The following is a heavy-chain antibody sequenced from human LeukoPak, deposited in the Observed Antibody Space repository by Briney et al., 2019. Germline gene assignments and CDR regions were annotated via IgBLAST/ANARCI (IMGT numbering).Heavy chain of an antibody. CDR1: GGTFSSYA. Sequence: ASVKVSCKASGGTFSSYAISWVRQAPGQGLEWMGGIIPIFGTANYAQKFQGRVTITADESTSTAYMELSNLRSEDTAVYYCARVGCSSTSCPSSAGDYWGQGTLVTVSS. CDR2: IIPIFGTA. J-gene: IGHJ4*02. V-gene: IGHV1-69*01. CDR3: ARVGCSSTSCPSSAGDY. D-gene: IGHD2-2*01.